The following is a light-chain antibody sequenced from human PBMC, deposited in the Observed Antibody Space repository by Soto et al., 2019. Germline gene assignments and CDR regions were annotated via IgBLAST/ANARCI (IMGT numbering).Light chain of an antibody. Sequence: EIVLTQSPGTLSLSPGERATLSCRASQSVSSYLAWYQQKPGQAPRLLIYGASSRATGIPDRFSGSGSGTDFTLTISRLEPEDFAVYYCQQFDNSMTFGGGTTVEIK. CDR3: QQFDNSMT. J-gene: IGKJ4*01. V-gene: IGKV3-20*01. CDR1: QSVSSY. CDR2: GAS.